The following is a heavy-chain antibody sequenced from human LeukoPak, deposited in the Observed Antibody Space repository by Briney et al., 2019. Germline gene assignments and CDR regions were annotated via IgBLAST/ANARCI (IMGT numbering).Heavy chain of an antibody. CDR2: ISGSGSTI. J-gene: IGHJ4*02. Sequence: GGSLRLSCAASGFTFSSYEMNWVRQAPGKGLEWVSSISGSGSTIYYADSVKGRFTISRDNAKNSLYLQMNSLRAEDTAVYYCARGDPTLLYGSGSYTFDYWGQGTLVTVSS. V-gene: IGHV3-48*03. D-gene: IGHD3-10*01. CDR3: ARGDPTLLYGSGSYTFDY. CDR1: GFTFSSYE.